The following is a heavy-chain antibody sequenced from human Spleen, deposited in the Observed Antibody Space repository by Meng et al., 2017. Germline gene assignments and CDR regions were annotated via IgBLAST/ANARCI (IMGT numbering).Heavy chain of an antibody. J-gene: IGHJ4*02. CDR2: IIPIYGTA. Sequence: QVQLVQSGVEVKKTGSSVKVSCKASGGGFSDYAFSWVRQAPGQGLEWMGGIIPIYGTANYEQKFQGRVTMTTDESTSTAYMELRSLTSEDTAVYYCARNYYDSSGYYGPFDHWGQGTVVTVSS. D-gene: IGHD3-22*01. CDR3: ARNYYDSSGYYGPFDH. V-gene: IGHV1-69*05. CDR1: GGGFSDYA.